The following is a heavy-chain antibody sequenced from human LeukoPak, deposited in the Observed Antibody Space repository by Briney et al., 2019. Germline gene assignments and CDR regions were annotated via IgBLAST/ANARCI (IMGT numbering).Heavy chain of an antibody. V-gene: IGHV3-23*01. CDR3: AKVPITVTRNFDY. D-gene: IGHD4-17*01. CDR1: GFTFSNYV. J-gene: IGHJ4*02. CDR2: ISGSGGNT. Sequence: GGSLRLSCAASGFTFSNYVMSWVRQAPGKGLEWVSSISGSGGNTYYADSVKGRFTISRDNSKNTLYLQMNSLRAEDAAVYYCAKVPITVTRNFDYWGQGTLVTVSS.